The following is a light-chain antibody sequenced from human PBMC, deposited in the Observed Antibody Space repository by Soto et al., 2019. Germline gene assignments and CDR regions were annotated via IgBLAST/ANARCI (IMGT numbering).Light chain of an antibody. CDR3: QSYDSSLTVHAV. V-gene: IGLV1-40*01. J-gene: IGLJ2*01. Sequence: QSVLTQPPSVSGALGQRVIIACTGSGSNLGAGYDVHWYQQLPGTAPRLVIYANFNRPSGVPDRFSGSKSGTSASLAITGLQAEDEADYYCQSYDSSLTVHAVFGGGTKLTVL. CDR2: ANF. CDR1: GSNLGAGYD.